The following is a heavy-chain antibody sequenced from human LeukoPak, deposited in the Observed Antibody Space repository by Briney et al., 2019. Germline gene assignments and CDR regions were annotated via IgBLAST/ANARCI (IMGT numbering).Heavy chain of an antibody. CDR1: GFTFSTYA. J-gene: IGHJ4*02. D-gene: IGHD6-19*01. Sequence: GGSLRLSCAASGFTFSTYAMHWVRQAPVKGLEWVAIIPYDGSNKYYADSVKGRFTISRDNSKNTLYLQMDSLRDEDTAVYYSVRDDRQRSGWHFDYWGQGTLVTVSS. CDR2: IPYDGSNK. CDR3: VRDDRQRSGWHFDY. V-gene: IGHV3-30-3*01.